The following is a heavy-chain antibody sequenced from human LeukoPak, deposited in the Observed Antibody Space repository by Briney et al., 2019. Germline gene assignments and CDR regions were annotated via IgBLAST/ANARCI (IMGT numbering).Heavy chain of an antibody. CDR2: IYHSGST. CDR1: GGSISSSNW. D-gene: IGHD5-12*01. V-gene: IGHV4-4*01. J-gene: IGHJ2*01. Sequence: PSETLSLTCAVSGGSISSSNWWSWVRQPPGKGLEWIGEIYHSGSTNYNPSLKSRVTISVDKSKNQFSLKLSSVTAADTAVYCCARENLYSGVATITLAGLIWYFDLWGRGTLVTVSS. CDR3: ARENLYSGVATITLAGLIWYFDL.